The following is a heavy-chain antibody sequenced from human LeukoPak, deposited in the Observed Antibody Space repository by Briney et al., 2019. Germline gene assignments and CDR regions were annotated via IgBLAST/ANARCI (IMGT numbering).Heavy chain of an antibody. D-gene: IGHD3-22*01. CDR2: IYHSGST. CDR1: GGSISSTNYY. CDR3: ARIRFRDYYDSSGYYGIDY. J-gene: IGHJ4*02. Sequence: PSETLSLTCSVSGGSISSTNYYWGWIRQSPGKGLEWIGSIYHSGSTYYNPSLKSRVTISVDTSKNQFSLKLSSVTAADTAVYYCARIRFRDYYDSSGYYGIDYWGQGTLVTVSS. V-gene: IGHV4-39*01.